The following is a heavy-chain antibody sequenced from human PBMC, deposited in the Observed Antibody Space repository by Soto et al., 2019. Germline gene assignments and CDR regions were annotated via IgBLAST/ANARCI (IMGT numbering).Heavy chain of an antibody. V-gene: IGHV4-31*03. CDR3: ARGSGDVGFDP. Sequence: PSETLSLTCTVSGGSISSGGYYWSWIRQHPGKGLEWIGYIYYSGSTYYNPSLKSRVTISVETSKNQFSLKLSSVTAADTAVYYCARGSGDVGFDPWGQGTLVAVSS. CDR1: GGSISSGGYY. D-gene: IGHD3-10*01. CDR2: IYYSGST. J-gene: IGHJ5*02.